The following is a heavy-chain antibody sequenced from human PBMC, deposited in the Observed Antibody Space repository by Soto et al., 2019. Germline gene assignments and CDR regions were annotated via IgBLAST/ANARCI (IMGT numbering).Heavy chain of an antibody. CDR3: AKRITISGYGDYYYYGMDA. D-gene: IGHD3-3*01. J-gene: IGHJ6*02. V-gene: IGHV3-30*18. CDR2: ISHDGGTK. CDR1: GFTFKNYG. Sequence: VHLVESGGGVVQPGRSLRLSCAASGFTFKNYGMHWVRQAPGKGLEWVAVISHDGGTKHYADSVKGRFTIFRDDSKNTVSLQTTSLRPDATAVYYCAKRITISGYGDYYYYGMDAWGQGTTVIVSS.